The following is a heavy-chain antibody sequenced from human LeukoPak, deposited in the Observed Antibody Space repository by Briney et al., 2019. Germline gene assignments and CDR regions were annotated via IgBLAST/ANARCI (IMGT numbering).Heavy chain of an antibody. CDR1: GLTFRTYA. CDR2: ISDSGGYT. V-gene: IGHV3-23*01. J-gene: IGHJ4*02. D-gene: IGHD1-26*01. CDR3: AKEYTGTFSPFPSYFDN. Sequence: GGSLRLSCAASGLTFRTYAMSWVRQAPGKGLEWVSSISDSGGYTFYADSVKGRFTISRDNSKNTLYLQMNSLRAEDTAIYYCAKEYTGTFSPFPSYFDNWGQGTLVTVSS.